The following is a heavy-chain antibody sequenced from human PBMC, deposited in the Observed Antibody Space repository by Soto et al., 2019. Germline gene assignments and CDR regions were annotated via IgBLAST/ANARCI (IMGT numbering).Heavy chain of an antibody. D-gene: IGHD2-2*01. J-gene: IGHJ6*02. Sequence: PGGSLRLSCAASGFTFSSYAMHWVRQAPGKGLEWVAVISYDGSNKYYADSVKGRFTISRDNSKNTLYLQMNSLRAEDTAVYYCARPRQAEYQLLYYYGMDVWGQGTTVTV. CDR1: GFTFSSYA. V-gene: IGHV3-30-3*01. CDR2: ISYDGSNK. CDR3: ARPRQAEYQLLYYYGMDV.